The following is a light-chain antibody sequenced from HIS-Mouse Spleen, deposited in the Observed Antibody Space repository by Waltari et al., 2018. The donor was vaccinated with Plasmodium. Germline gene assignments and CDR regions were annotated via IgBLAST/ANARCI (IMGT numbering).Light chain of an antibody. CDR2: GAS. J-gene: IGKJ4*01. CDR1: PSVSRSY. V-gene: IGKV3-20*01. Sequence: EIVLTQSPGPLSLSPGERATPSCRASPSVSRSYLAWYQQKPGQAPRLLIYGASSRATGIPDRFSGRVSGTDFTLTISRLEPEDFAVYYCQQYGSSPLTFGGGTKVEIK. CDR3: QQYGSSPLT.